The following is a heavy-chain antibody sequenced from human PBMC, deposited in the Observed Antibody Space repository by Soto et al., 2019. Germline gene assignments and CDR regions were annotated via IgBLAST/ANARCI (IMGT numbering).Heavy chain of an antibody. CDR3: ARADLLDPDYYYYMDV. J-gene: IGHJ6*03. CDR1: GGSISSYY. V-gene: IGHV4-59*01. D-gene: IGHD1-26*01. CDR2: IYYSGST. Sequence: SETLSLTCTVSGGSISSYYWSWIRQPPGKGLEWIGYIYYSGSTNYNPSLKSRVTISADTSKNQFSLKLSSVTAADTAVYYCARADLLDPDYYYYMDVWGKGTTVTVSS.